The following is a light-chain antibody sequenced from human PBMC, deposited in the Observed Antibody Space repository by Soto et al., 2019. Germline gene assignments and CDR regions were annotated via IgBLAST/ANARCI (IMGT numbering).Light chain of an antibody. V-gene: IGKV3-20*01. Sequence: IVLPQTPGTLSLSPGKRGTLSCRASQSISSSYLAWYQQRPGQAPRLLIYGASSRATGIPDRFSGSGSGTDFTLTISRLEPEDFAVYYCQQGLTFGGGTKVEIK. CDR1: QSISSSY. J-gene: IGKJ4*01. CDR3: QQGLT. CDR2: GAS.